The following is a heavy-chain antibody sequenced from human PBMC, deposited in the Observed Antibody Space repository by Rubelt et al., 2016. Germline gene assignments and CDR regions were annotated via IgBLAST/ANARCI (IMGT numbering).Heavy chain of an antibody. D-gene: IGHD5-18*01. V-gene: IGHV3-48*02. Sequence: EVQLLESGGGLVQPGGSLRLSCAASGFTFSSYAMSWVRQAPGKGLEWIAYVSSTSNIIYYAVSVKGRFTISRDNAKNSLYLHMNNLRDEDTAVYYGAMDGGDSDCYGAVERFDYWGQGTLVTVSS. CDR3: AMDGGDSDCYGAVERFDY. CDR2: VSSTSNII. CDR1: GFTFSSYA. J-gene: IGHJ4*02.